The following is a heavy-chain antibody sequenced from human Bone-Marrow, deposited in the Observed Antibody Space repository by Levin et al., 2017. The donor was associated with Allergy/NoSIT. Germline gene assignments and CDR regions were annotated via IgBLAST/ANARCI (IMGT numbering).Heavy chain of an antibody. V-gene: IGHV4-59*01. CDR3: ARATSRRLEWSYDGFDI. Sequence: SETLSLTCFVSGASMNNYYWNWIRQAPGKGLEWIGYISYKGIFMYNPSLKSRVSMSVDTTRNQFALRLHSLTAADTALYYCARATSRRLEWSYDGFDIWGQGTMVTVSS. J-gene: IGHJ3*02. CDR2: ISYKGIF. CDR1: GASMNNYY. D-gene: IGHD3-3*01.